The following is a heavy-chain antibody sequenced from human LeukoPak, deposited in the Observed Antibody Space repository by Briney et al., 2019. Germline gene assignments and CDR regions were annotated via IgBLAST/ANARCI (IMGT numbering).Heavy chain of an antibody. Sequence: SETLSLTCAVSGGSINSGGYYWSWIRQPPGKGLEWIGYIYYSGSTNYNPSLKSRVTISVDTSKNQFSLKLSSVTAADTAVYYCASEDTAMVQFDYWGQGTLVTVSS. CDR1: GGSINSGGYY. J-gene: IGHJ4*02. V-gene: IGHV4-61*08. CDR2: IYYSGST. CDR3: ASEDTAMVQFDY. D-gene: IGHD5-18*01.